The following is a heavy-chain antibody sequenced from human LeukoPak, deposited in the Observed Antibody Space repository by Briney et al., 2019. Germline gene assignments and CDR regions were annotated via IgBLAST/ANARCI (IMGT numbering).Heavy chain of an antibody. Sequence: GWSLRLSCAASGFTFSSYGMHWVRQAPGRGLESVSGISYNGDGTYYANSVKGRFTISRDNSKKTLYLQVGSLRVEDMGVYYCARGHFWSGYTYQDYFYYMDVWGQGTAVTVSS. V-gene: IGHV3-64*01. CDR1: GFTFSSYG. CDR2: ISYNGDGT. J-gene: IGHJ6*03. D-gene: IGHD3-3*02. CDR3: ARGHFWSGYTYQDYFYYMDV.